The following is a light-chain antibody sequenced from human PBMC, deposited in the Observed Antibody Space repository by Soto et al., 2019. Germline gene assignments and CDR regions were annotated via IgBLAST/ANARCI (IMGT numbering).Light chain of an antibody. V-gene: IGKV3-20*01. CDR3: QQYGSSPIT. Sequence: EIVLTQSPGTLSFSPGERATLSCRASQSFSSTYLAWYQQKPGQAPRLLIYGASNRATGIPARFSGSGSGTDFTLTISRLEPEDFAVYYCQQYGSSPITFGQGTRLEIK. CDR2: GAS. CDR1: QSFSSTY. J-gene: IGKJ5*01.